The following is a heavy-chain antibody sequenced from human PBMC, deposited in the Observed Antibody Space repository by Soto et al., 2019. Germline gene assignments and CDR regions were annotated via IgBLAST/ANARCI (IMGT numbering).Heavy chain of an antibody. D-gene: IGHD3-10*01. CDR3: TRGIFGSGTANDY. J-gene: IGHJ4*02. Sequence: EVQLVGSGGGLVQPGGSLRLSCAASGFTFSGSWMRWVRQAPGKGLVWVSRINGDGSGTSYADFVKGRFTISRDDAKNTLFLQMNGLRAEDTAVYYCTRGIFGSGTANDYWGQGTLVTVSS. V-gene: IGHV3-74*01. CDR1: GFTFSGSW. CDR2: INGDGSGT.